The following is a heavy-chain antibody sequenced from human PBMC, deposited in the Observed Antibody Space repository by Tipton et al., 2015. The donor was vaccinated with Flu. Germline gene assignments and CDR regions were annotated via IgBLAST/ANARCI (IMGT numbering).Heavy chain of an antibody. CDR1: GFTFSNYW. J-gene: IGHJ4*02. CDR2: IKQEGSEQ. Sequence: SLRLSCTASGFTFSNYWMTWVRQAPGKGLEWVANIKQEGSEQFYMDSVKGRFTISRDNAKNSLDLQMNSLRAEDTAVYYCVRAIGASGSYWGQGTLVTVSS. D-gene: IGHD3-10*01. CDR3: VRAIGASGSY. V-gene: IGHV3-7*01.